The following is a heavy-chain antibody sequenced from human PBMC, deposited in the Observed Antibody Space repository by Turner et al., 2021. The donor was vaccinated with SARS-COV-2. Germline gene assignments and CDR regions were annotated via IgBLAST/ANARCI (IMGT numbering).Heavy chain of an antibody. CDR2: ISAYNGNT. CDR3: ARTITIFDGMDV. CDR1: GYTFTSHG. V-gene: IGHV1-18*01. Sequence: VQLVQSGAEVTKLGASVKVSCKASGYTFTSHGISWVRQAAGKGLECMSWISAYNGNTNYAQNLQGRVTMTTDTSTSTANMELRGLGSDDSAVYYCARTITIFDGMDVWGQGTTVTVSS. J-gene: IGHJ6*02. D-gene: IGHD3-3*01.